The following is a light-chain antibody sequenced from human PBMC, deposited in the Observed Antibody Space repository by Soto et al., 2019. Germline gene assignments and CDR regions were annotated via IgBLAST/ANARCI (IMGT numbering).Light chain of an antibody. CDR1: SSDVGGYNY. CDR3: SSYTSSSTI. J-gene: IGLJ1*01. CDR2: DVS. Sequence: QSDLTQPASVSGSPGQSITISCTGTSSDVGGYNYVSWYQQHPGKAPKLMIYDVSNRPSGVSNRFSGSKSGNTASLTISGLQAEDEADYYCSSYTSSSTIFGTGTKVTVL. V-gene: IGLV2-14*01.